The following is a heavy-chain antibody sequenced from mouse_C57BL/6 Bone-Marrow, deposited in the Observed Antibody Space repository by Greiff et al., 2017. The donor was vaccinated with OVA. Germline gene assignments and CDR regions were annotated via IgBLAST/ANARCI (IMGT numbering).Heavy chain of an antibody. CDR1: GYTFTSYT. V-gene: IGHV1-4*01. CDR2: IDPTNDYT. Sequence: VQLQQSGAELARPGASVKMSCKASGYTFTSYTIHWVKQRPGPGLEWIGYIDPTNDYTNYNQKFKGKATLTADKSSSTAYMQLSSLTSEDSAVYYCTRGYDFDYWGQGTTLTVSS. J-gene: IGHJ2*01. CDR3: TRGYDFDY.